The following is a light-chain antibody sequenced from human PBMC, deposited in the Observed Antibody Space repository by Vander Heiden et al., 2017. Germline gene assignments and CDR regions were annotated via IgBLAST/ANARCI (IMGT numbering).Light chain of an antibody. CDR3: SSYTSSSTVV. CDR2: EVS. CDR1: SSDVGGYNY. V-gene: IGLV2-14*01. Sequence: QSALTQPASVSGSPGQSITISCPGTSSDVGGYNYVSWYQQHPGKAPKLQIDEVSNRHAGGSNRFSGSKSGNTASLTISGLQAEDEGDYYCSSYTSSSTVVFGGGTKLTVL. J-gene: IGLJ2*01.